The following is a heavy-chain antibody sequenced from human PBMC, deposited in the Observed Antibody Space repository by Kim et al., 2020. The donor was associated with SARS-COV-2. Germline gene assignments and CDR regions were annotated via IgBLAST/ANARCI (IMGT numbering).Heavy chain of an antibody. Sequence: CAAAVKGRFTISRDDSKTTAYLQMNSLKAEDTAVYYCTRPHGDYYYGMDVWGQGTTVTVSS. J-gene: IGHJ6*02. V-gene: IGHV3-73*01. D-gene: IGHD4-17*01. CDR3: TRPHGDYYYGMDV.